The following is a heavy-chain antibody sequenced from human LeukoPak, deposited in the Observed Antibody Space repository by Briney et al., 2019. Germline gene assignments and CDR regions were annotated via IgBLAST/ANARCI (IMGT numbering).Heavy chain of an antibody. J-gene: IGHJ4*02. CDR2: IYYFGNT. V-gene: IGHV4-59*01. CDR3: ARGQFYHDSTGYSD. Sequence: SETLSLTCAVSSGSISSYYWSWIRQPPGKGLEWIGSIYYFGNTNYNPSLKSRVTISVDTSKNQFSLMLNSVTAADAAVYYCARGQFYHDSTGYSDWGQGTLVTVSS. D-gene: IGHD3-22*01. CDR1: SGSISSYY.